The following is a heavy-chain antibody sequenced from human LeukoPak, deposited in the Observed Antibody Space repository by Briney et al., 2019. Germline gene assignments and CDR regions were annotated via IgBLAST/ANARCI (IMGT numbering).Heavy chain of an antibody. V-gene: IGHV3-23*01. CDR3: AKERRVYGSGRGYFDY. Sequence: ISGSGGSTYYADSVKGRFTISRDNSKNTLYLQMNSLRAEDTAVYYCAKERRVYGSGRGYFDYWGQGTLVTVSS. J-gene: IGHJ4*02. CDR2: ISGSGGST. D-gene: IGHD3-10*01.